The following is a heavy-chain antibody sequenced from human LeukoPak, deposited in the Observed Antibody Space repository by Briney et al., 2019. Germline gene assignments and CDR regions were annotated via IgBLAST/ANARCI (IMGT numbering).Heavy chain of an antibody. CDR1: GGTFSSYA. D-gene: IGHD1-14*01. CDR3: ARDAGNSPELIDY. Sequence: SVKVSCKASGGTFSSYAISWVRQAPGQGLEWMGGINPIFGTANYAQKFQGRVTITANESTSTAYMELRSLRCDDTAVYYCARDAGNSPELIDYWGQGTLVTVSS. V-gene: IGHV1-69*13. CDR2: INPIFGTA. J-gene: IGHJ4*02.